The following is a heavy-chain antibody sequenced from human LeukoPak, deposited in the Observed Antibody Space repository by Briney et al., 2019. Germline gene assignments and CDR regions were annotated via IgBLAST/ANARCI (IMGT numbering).Heavy chain of an antibody. CDR1: GFPFSSYA. CDR3: AKRYCTSTSCSFFGP. D-gene: IGHD2-2*01. V-gene: IGHV3-23*01. J-gene: IGHJ5*02. CDR2: ISASGDTT. Sequence: GGSPRLSCAASGFPFSSYAVGWVRQAPGKGLEWVSLISASGDTTYYADSVRGRFTISRDNPENTLYLQMNSLRAEDTAVYYCAKRYCTSTSCSFFGPWLQGTMVTVSS.